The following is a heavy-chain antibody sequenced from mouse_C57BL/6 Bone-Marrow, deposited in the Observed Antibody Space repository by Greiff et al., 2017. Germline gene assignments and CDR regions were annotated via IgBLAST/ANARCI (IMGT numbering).Heavy chain of an antibody. CDR1: GYTFTSYW. J-gene: IGHJ3*01. CDR2: INPSNGGT. V-gene: IGHV1-53*01. Sequence: QVQLQQPGTELVKPGASVKLSCKASGYTFTSYWMHWVKQRPGQGLEWIGNINPSNGGTNYNAKFKSKATLTVDKSSSTAYMQLSSLTSEDSAVYYCARLPLGRSLFAYWGQGTLVTVSA. CDR3: ARLPLGRSLFAY. D-gene: IGHD4-1*01.